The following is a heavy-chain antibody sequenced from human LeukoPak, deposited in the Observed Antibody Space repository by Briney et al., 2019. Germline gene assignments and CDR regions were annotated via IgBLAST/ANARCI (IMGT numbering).Heavy chain of an antibody. CDR3: ARGDTSTWYWYFDL. Sequence: PGGSLRVSRAASGFTFSSYWMHWVRQAPGKGLVWVSRISPDGSSALYADSLKGRFTISRDNAKNTLYLQMNSLRAEDTAVYYCARGDTSTWYWYFDLWGRGTLVTVSS. CDR2: ISPDGSSA. V-gene: IGHV3-74*01. J-gene: IGHJ2*01. D-gene: IGHD6-13*01. CDR1: GFTFSSYW.